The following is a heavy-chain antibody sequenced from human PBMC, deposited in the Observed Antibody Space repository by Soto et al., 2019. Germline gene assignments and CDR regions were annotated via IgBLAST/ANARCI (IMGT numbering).Heavy chain of an antibody. Sequence: SETLSLTCAVYGGSFSGYYWTWIRQPPGKGLEWLGEINHSGNTNYNPSLKSRLTMSVDTSKNQFSLKLTSVTPADTAVYFCARDHWGFTYWGRGTLVTVSS. CDR3: ARDHWGFTY. D-gene: IGHD7-27*01. J-gene: IGHJ4*02. CDR1: GGSFSGYY. V-gene: IGHV4-34*01. CDR2: INHSGNT.